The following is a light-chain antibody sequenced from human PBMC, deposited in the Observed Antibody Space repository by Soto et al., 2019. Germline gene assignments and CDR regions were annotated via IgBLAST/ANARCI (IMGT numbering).Light chain of an antibody. Sequence: DAVMTQSPDSLAASLGERATINCKSSQSVLYSSNNKNYLAWYQQKPGQPPKLLIYWASTRESGVPDRFSGSGSGTDFTLTISSLQAEDVAVYYCQQYNSYWTFGQGTKVEIK. CDR2: WAS. V-gene: IGKV4-1*01. J-gene: IGKJ1*01. CDR1: QSVLYSSNNKNY. CDR3: QQYNSYWT.